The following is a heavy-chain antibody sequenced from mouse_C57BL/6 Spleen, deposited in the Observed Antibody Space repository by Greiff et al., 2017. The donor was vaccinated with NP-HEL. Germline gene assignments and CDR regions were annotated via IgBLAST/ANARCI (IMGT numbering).Heavy chain of an antibody. CDR3: ARREDSDY. CDR2: IDPSDSYT. J-gene: IGHJ2*01. V-gene: IGHV1-50*01. D-gene: IGHD3-3*01. Sequence: VQLQQSGAELVKPGASVKLSCKASGYTFTSYWMQWVKQRPGQGLEWIGEIDPSDSYTNYNQKFKGKATLTVDTSSSTAYMQLSSLTSEDSAVYYCARREDSDYWGQGTTLTVSS. CDR1: GYTFTSYW.